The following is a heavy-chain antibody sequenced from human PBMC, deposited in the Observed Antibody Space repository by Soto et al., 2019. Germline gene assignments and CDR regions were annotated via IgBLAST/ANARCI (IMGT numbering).Heavy chain of an antibody. CDR2: INAGNGNT. V-gene: IGHV1-3*01. D-gene: IGHD2-2*01. CDR3: ARDKGVVVVPAAIPDP. J-gene: IGHJ5*02. Sequence: ASVKVSCKASGYTFTSYAMHWVRQAPGQRLEWMGRINAGNGNTKYSQKFQGRVTITRDTSASTAYMELSSLRSEDTAVYYCARDKGVVVVPAAIPDPWGQGTLVTVSS. CDR1: GYTFTSYA.